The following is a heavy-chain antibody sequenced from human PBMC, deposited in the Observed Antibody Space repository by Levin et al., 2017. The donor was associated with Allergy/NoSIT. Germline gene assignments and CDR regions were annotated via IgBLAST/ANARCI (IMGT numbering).Heavy chain of an antibody. D-gene: IGHD3-22*01. J-gene: IGHJ4*02. CDR3: AKDYENSGYAIDY. V-gene: IGHV3-74*01. Sequence: GGSLRLSCAASGFNFDISWMHWVRQAPGKGLVWVSRINTDGTYTTYADSVKGRFAISRDNANKTLYLQMNSLRAEDTAVYYCAKDYENSGYAIDYWGQGTLVTVSA. CDR1: GFNFDISW. CDR2: INTDGTYT.